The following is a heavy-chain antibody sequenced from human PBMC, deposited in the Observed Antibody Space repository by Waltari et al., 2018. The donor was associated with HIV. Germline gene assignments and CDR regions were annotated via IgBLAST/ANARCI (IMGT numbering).Heavy chain of an antibody. CDR1: GFTFRRYA. D-gene: IGHD4-4*01. CDR3: AKGDSQDYYYYGMDV. J-gene: IGHJ6*02. CDR2: ISDIGGST. V-gene: IGHV3-23*01. Sequence: EVQLLESGGGLVQPGGSLRLYCAASGFTFRRYAMTWVRQAPGKGLEWVSAISDIGGSTYYADSVKGRFTISRDNSKNTLYLQMKSLRTEDTAVFYCAKGDSQDYYYYGMDVWGQGTTVTVSS.